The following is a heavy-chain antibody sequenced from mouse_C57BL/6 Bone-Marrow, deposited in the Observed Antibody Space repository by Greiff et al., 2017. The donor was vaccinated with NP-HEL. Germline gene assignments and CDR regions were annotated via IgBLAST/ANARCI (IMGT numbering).Heavy chain of an antibody. Sequence: EVQGVESGGGLVKPGGSLKLSCAASGFTFSSYAMSWVRQTPEKRLEWVATISDGGSYTYYPDNVKGRFTISRDNAKNNLYLQMSHLKSEDTAMYYCARGGTTVVAHWYFDVWGTGTTVTVSS. CDR2: ISDGGSYT. CDR3: ARGGTTVVAHWYFDV. V-gene: IGHV5-4*01. D-gene: IGHD1-1*01. CDR1: GFTFSSYA. J-gene: IGHJ1*03.